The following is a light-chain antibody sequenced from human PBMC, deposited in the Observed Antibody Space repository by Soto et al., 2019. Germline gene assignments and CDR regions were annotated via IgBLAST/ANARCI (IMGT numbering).Light chain of an antibody. CDR2: DAS. CDR3: QQRSNWPIT. V-gene: IGKV3-11*01. J-gene: IGKJ2*01. Sequence: EIVLTQSPATLSLSPGERATLSCRASQSVSSYLAWYQQKPGQAPRLLIYDASNRATGIPARFCGSGYGTDFTLTISRLEPEDFAVYYCQQRSNWPITFGQGTKLEIK. CDR1: QSVSSY.